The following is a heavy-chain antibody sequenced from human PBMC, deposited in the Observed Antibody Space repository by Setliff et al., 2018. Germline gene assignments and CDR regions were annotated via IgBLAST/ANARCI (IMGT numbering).Heavy chain of an antibody. V-gene: IGHV1-18*01. CDR1: GYTSINYG. Sequence: WASVKVSCKASGYTSINYGISWVRQAPGQGLEWMGWISGSTDNTNYAQKFRGRVTLTTDTSTGTGYMELRSLRSDDTAIYYCARSPPNRGSGSGWYGDFWGQGTLVTVSS. D-gene: IGHD6-19*01. CDR3: ARSPPNRGSGSGWYGDF. CDR2: ISGSTDNT. J-gene: IGHJ4*02.